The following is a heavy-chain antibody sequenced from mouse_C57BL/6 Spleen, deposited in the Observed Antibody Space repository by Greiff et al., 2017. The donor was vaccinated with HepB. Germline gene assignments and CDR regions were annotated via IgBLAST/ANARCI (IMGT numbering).Heavy chain of an antibody. V-gene: IGHV5-17*01. J-gene: IGHJ4*01. Sequence: EVKLVESGGGLVKPGGSLKLSCAASGFTFSDYGMHWVRQAPEKGLEWVAYISSGSSTIYYADTVKGRFTISRDNAKNTLFLQMTSLRSEDTAMYYCARLPRGYAMDYWGQGTSVTVSS. CDR2: ISSGSSTI. CDR3: ARLPRGYAMDY. CDR1: GFTFSDYG.